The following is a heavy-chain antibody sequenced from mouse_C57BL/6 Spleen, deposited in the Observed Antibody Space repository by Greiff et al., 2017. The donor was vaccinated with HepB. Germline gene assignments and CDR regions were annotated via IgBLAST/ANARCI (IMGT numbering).Heavy chain of an antibody. Sequence: QVQLQQPGAELVKPGASVKLSCKASGYTFTSYWMQWVKQRPGQGLEWIGEIDPSDSYTNYNQKFKGKATLTVDTSSSTAYMQLSSLTSADSAVYYCARGWDYAPWFAYCGQGTLVTVSA. V-gene: IGHV1-50*01. D-gene: IGHD2-4*01. CDR2: IDPSDSYT. CDR1: GYTFTSYW. CDR3: ARGWDYAPWFAY. J-gene: IGHJ3*01.